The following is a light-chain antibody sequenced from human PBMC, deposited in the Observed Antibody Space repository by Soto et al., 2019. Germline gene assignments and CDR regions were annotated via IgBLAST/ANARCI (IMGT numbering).Light chain of an antibody. J-gene: IGLJ1*01. Sequence: QPVLTQPPSTSGTPGQGVTISCSGGSSNIGSNYVYWYQQLPGTAPKLLIYNNNQRPSGVPDRFSASKSGTSASLAIRGLRSDDEADYYCSSWDGSLSAYVFGPGTKLTVL. CDR2: NNN. CDR1: SSNIGSNY. CDR3: SSWDGSLSAYV. V-gene: IGLV1-47*02.